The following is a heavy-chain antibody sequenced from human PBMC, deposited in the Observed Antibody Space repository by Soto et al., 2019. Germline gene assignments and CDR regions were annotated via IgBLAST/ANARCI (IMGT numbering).Heavy chain of an antibody. J-gene: IGHJ3*02. Sequence: EVQLLESGGGLVQPGGSLRLSCAASGFSFSNFAMTWVRQAPGKGLEWVSAISGSGNSTYYAVSVKGRFTLARDNSDNTLHLQMNSLRAEDTAIYYCAKAPGIRAFDIWGQGTKVTVSS. V-gene: IGHV3-23*01. CDR1: GFSFSNFA. CDR2: ISGSGNST. CDR3: AKAPGIRAFDI.